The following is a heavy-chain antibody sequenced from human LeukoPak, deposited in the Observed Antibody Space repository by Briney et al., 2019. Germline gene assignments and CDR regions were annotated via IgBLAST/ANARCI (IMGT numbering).Heavy chain of an antibody. Sequence: SLRLSCAASGFTFDAYAMHWVRQAPGKGLEWVSGLSWDSGTIVYADSVKGRFTISRDNAKNSLYLQMNSLRAEDTALYYCAKHNGRGALDYWGQGTLVTVSS. J-gene: IGHJ4*02. CDR1: GFTFDAYA. CDR2: LSWDSGTI. V-gene: IGHV3-9*01. D-gene: IGHD1-1*01. CDR3: AKHNGRGALDY.